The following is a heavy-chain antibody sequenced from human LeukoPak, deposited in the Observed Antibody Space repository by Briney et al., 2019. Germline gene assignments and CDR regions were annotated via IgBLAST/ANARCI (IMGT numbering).Heavy chain of an antibody. CDR3: ARGYDFGSGSFFDY. D-gene: IGHD3-10*01. CDR2: ISTSSSYI. Sequence: PGGSLRLSCAASGFTFSSYAMNWVRQAPGKGLEWVSSISTSSSYIYYEDSVKGRFTIARDNAKNSLYLQMDSLRAEDPAVYYCARGYDFGSGSFFDYWGQGTLVTVSS. V-gene: IGHV3-21*01. CDR1: GFTFSSYA. J-gene: IGHJ4*02.